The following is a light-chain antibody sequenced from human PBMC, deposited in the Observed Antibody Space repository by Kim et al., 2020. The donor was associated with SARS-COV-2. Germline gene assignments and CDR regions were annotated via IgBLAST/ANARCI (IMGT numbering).Light chain of an antibody. CDR3: QQRGS. CDR2: EES. V-gene: IGKV3-11*01. CDR1: QGVSNY. J-gene: IGKJ5*01. Sequence: EIVLWQSPGTLSLSPGDRATLSCRASQGVSNYLAWYQQKPGQAPRLLIYEESKRAAGIPARSSGSGSGTDFTLTISRLEPGDSAVYFCQQRGSFGQGTRLEIK.